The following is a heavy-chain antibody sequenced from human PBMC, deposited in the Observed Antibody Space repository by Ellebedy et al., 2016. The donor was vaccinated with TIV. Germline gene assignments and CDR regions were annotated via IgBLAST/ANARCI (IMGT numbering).Heavy chain of an antibody. CDR2: IRSDGSNK. CDR3: AKGAYPVPTFMAV. Sequence: GESLKISCAASGFTTSGMHWVRQAPGQGLEWVAFIRSDGSNKYYADSVRGRFTISRDSSKNILYLQMNSLRAEDTALYYCAKGAYPVPTFMAVWGQGTTVTVSS. CDR1: GFTTSG. D-gene: IGHD4-17*01. J-gene: IGHJ6*02. V-gene: IGHV3-30*02.